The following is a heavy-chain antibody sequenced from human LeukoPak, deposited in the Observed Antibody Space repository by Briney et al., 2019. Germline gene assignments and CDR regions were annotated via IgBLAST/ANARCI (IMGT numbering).Heavy chain of an antibody. CDR1: GGSISSYY. D-gene: IGHD1-26*01. V-gene: IGHV4-59*12. Sequence: SETLSLTCTVSGGSISSYYWSWIRQPPGKGLEWIGYIYYSGSTHYNPSLKSRATISVDTSKNQFSLKLSSVTAADTAVYYCARRGSGSRKPNFDYWGQGTLVTVSS. CDR2: IYYSGST. J-gene: IGHJ4*02. CDR3: ARRGSGSRKPNFDY.